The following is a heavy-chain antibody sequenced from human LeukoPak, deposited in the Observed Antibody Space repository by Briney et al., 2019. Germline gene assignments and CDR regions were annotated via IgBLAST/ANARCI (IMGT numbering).Heavy chain of an antibody. Sequence: ASVKVSCKASGYTFTSYGISWVRQAPGQGLEWMGWISAYNGNTNYAQKLQGRVTMTTDTSTGTAYMELRSLRSDDTAVYYCARDPLYYYDSSGYYSDNNWFDPWGQGTLVTVSS. CDR1: GYTFTSYG. J-gene: IGHJ5*02. CDR3: ARDPLYYYDSSGYYSDNNWFDP. D-gene: IGHD3-22*01. CDR2: ISAYNGNT. V-gene: IGHV1-18*01.